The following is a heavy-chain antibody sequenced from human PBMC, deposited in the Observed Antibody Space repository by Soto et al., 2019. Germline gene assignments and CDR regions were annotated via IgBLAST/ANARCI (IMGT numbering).Heavy chain of an antibody. V-gene: IGHV4-59*01. CDR3: ARVKRGAPLDAFDI. J-gene: IGHJ3*02. CDR2: IYYSGST. D-gene: IGHD1-26*01. CDR1: GGSISSYY. Sequence: PSETLSLTCTVSGGSISSYYWSWIRQPPGKGLEWIGYIYYSGSTNYNPSLKSRVTISVDTSKNQLSLKLSSVTAADTAVYYCARVKRGAPLDAFDIWGQGTMVTVSS.